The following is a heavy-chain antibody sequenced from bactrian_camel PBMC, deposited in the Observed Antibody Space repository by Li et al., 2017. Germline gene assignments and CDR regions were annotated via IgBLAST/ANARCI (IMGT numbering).Heavy chain of an antibody. CDR1: GYWSNSNC. Sequence: HVQLVESGGGTVLAGGSLRLSCAASGYWSNSNCMAWFRRPSGREREGVAAIDADGRSYYKDSVKDRFTVSRDNAKNTVYLQMNSLKPEDTAMYYCAGATSCSGPYCCRGGQSAYNYWGQGTQ. CDR3: AGATSCSGPYCCRGGQSAYNY. D-gene: IGHD2*01. CDR2: IDADGRS. J-gene: IGHJ4*01. V-gene: IGHV3S53*01.